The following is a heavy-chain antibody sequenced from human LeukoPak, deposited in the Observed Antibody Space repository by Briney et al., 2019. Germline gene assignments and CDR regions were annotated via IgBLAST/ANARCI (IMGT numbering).Heavy chain of an antibody. CDR2: LSAYNGNT. CDR1: GYTFTSYG. Sequence: ASVKVSCKASGYTFTSYGISWVRQAPGQGLEWMGWLSAYNGNTNYAQKLQGRVTMTTDTSTSTAYMELRSLRSDDTAVYYCARAPYYYDGSGYYHYFDYWGQGTLVTVSS. V-gene: IGHV1-18*01. D-gene: IGHD3-22*01. J-gene: IGHJ4*02. CDR3: ARAPYYYDGSGYYHYFDY.